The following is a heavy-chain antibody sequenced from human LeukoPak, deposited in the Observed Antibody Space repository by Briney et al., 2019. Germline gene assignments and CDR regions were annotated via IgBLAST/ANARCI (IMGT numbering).Heavy chain of an antibody. Sequence: GGSLRHSCAASGFTFSSYSMNWVRQAPGKGLEWVSSINSNSRYMYYADSVKGRFTISRDNAKNSLYLQMYSLRAEDTAVYYCARDSYYDASGYYYFEYWGQGPLVTLTS. V-gene: IGHV3-21*01. D-gene: IGHD3-22*01. J-gene: IGHJ4*02. CDR2: INSNSRYM. CDR3: ARDSYYDASGYYYFEY. CDR1: GFTFSSYS.